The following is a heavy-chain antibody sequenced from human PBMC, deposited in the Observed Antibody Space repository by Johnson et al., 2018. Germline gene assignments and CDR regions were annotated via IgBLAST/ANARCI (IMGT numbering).Heavy chain of an antibody. CDR3: AKEDYGGPTGYYYMDV. V-gene: IGHV3-30*18. CDR1: GFTFSSYG. D-gene: IGHD4-23*01. Sequence: QVQLLESGGGVVQPGRSLRLSCAASGFTFSSYGMHWVRQAPGKGLEWVAVISYDGSNTYYADSVKGRFTISRDNSKNTLYLQMNSLRAEDPGVYYCAKEDYGGPTGYYYMDVWGKGTTVTVSS. CDR2: ISYDGSNT. J-gene: IGHJ6*03.